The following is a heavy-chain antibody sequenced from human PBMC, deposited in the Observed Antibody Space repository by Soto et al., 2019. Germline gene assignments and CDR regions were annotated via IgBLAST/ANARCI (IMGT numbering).Heavy chain of an antibody. CDR1: GFTFSNYA. V-gene: IGHV3-23*01. CDR3: ANAVGYIMNYYYYGMDV. D-gene: IGHD3-16*01. J-gene: IGHJ6*02. Sequence: EVQLLESGGGLVQPGGSLRLSCAASGFTFSNYAMGWVRQAPGKGLEWVSSIYGSGGSTYHADSVVGRFTISRDHSRNTLYLQMNSRKAEDTDVYHCANAVGYIMNYYYYGMDVWGQGTTVTVSS. CDR2: IYGSGGST.